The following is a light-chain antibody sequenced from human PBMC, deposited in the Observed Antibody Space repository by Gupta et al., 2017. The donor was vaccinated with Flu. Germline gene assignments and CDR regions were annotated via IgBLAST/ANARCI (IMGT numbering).Light chain of an antibody. CDR3: MQGSLWPYS. J-gene: IGKJ2*03. Sequence: DVVLAHSPLSLSVTLGRPASISRRSSESLVHGNGTVSLNWFQQRQGQSPRSLIYQVSNRDSGVPDRVSGSGSDTDFTLKIIWVEAEDVAVYYCMQGSLWPYSFGQGTKLEI. CDR1: ESLVHGNGTVS. CDR2: QVS. V-gene: IGKV2-30*02.